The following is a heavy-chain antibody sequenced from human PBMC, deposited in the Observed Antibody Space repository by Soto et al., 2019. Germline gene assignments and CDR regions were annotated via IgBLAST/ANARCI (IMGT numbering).Heavy chain of an antibody. Sequence: GGSLRLSCAASGFTFSSYAMSWVRQAPGKGLEWVSAISGSGGSTYYADSVKGRFTISRDNPKNTLYLQMNSLRAEDTAVYYCAKGGYYYGSGSFLSDFDYWGQGTLVTVSS. CDR1: GFTFSSYA. V-gene: IGHV3-23*01. J-gene: IGHJ4*02. CDR2: ISGSGGST. D-gene: IGHD3-10*01. CDR3: AKGGYYYGSGSFLSDFDY.